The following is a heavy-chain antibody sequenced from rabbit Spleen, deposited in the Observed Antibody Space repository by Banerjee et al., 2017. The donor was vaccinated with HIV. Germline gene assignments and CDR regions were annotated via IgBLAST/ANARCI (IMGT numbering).Heavy chain of an antibody. CDR2: IDVVKSGNT. CDR1: GLDFNSRYW. Sequence: QEQLVESGGDLVKPGASLTLTCRASGLDFNSRYWICWVRQAPGKGLEWIACIDVVKSGNTYYTNWAKGRFTISKTSSTTVALQVTSLTAADTATYFCTRDAAGREDFNLWGQGTLVTVS. J-gene: IGHJ4*01. V-gene: IGHV1S45*01. D-gene: IGHD4-2*01. CDR3: TRDAAGREDFNL.